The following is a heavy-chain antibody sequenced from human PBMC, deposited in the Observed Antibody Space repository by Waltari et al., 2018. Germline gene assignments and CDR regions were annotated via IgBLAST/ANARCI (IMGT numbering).Heavy chain of an antibody. Sequence: QVQLQESGPGLVKPSETLSLTCTVSGGSISSYYWSWIRQPAGKGLEWIVRIYTSGSTNYNPSLKSRVTMSVETSKNQFSLKLSSVTAADTAVYYCARDGYSSSWPRFDYWGQGTLVTVSS. CDR2: IYTSGST. D-gene: IGHD6-13*01. V-gene: IGHV4-4*07. J-gene: IGHJ4*02. CDR3: ARDGYSSSWPRFDY. CDR1: GGSISSYY.